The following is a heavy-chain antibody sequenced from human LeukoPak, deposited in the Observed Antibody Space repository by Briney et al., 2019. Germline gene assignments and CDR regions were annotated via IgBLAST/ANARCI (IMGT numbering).Heavy chain of an antibody. J-gene: IGHJ6*02. CDR1: GFTVGDHA. D-gene: IGHD5-18*01. V-gene: IGHV3-49*04. CDR3: SRGPIQLWVHNGMDV. Sequence: SGGSLRLSCTTSGFTVGDHAMTWVRQAPGKGLEWVGFIRSNAYRRTAEYAASVKGRFTISRDDSRSVVYLQMNDLKSEDTGVHYCSRGPIQLWVHNGMDVWGQGTTVTVSS. CDR2: IRSNAYRRTA.